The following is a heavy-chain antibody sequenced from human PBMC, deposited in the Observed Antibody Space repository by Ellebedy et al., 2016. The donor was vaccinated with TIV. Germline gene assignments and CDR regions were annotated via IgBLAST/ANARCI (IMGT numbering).Heavy chain of an antibody. Sequence: GGSLRLXCAASGFTFSSYGMHWVRQAPGKGLEWVAVISYDGSNKYYADSVKGRYTISRDNSKNTLYLQMNSLRAEDTAVYYCAKDWGDCSSTSCYVGFDYWGQGTLVTVSS. CDR1: GFTFSSYG. V-gene: IGHV3-30*18. J-gene: IGHJ4*02. CDR2: ISYDGSNK. D-gene: IGHD2-2*01. CDR3: AKDWGDCSSTSCYVGFDY.